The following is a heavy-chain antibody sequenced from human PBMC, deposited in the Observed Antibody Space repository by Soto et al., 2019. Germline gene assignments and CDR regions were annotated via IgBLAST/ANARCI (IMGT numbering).Heavy chain of an antibody. D-gene: IGHD6-6*01. CDR1: GFTFSSYW. CDR3: ARTAEYSSSYYYYYYMDV. V-gene: IGHV3-7*01. CDR2: IKQDGSEK. Sequence: EVQLVESGGGLVQPGGSLRLSCAASGFTFSSYWMSWVRQAPGKGLEWVANIKQDGSEKYYVDSVKGRFTISRDNAKNSPYLQMNSLRAEDTAVYYGARTAEYSSSYYYYYYMDVWGKGTTVTVSS. J-gene: IGHJ6*03.